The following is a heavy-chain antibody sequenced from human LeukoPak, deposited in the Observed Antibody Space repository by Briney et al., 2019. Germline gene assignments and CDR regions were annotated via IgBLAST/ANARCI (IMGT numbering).Heavy chain of an antibody. D-gene: IGHD6-19*01. J-gene: IGHJ1*01. Sequence: SETLSLTSTVSGGSISSYYWSWIRQPPGKGLEWIGYIYYSGSSNYNPSLKSRVTISVDTSKNQFSLKLSSVTAADTAVYYCARDVEGSGWSNFQHWGQGTLVTVSS. V-gene: IGHV4-59*01. CDR3: ARDVEGSGWSNFQH. CDR2: IYYSGSS. CDR1: GGSISSYY.